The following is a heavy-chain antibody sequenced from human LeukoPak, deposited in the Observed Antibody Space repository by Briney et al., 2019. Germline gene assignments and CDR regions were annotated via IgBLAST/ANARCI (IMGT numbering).Heavy chain of an antibody. D-gene: IGHD3-22*01. J-gene: IGHJ4*02. V-gene: IGHV1-69*05. CDR1: GGTFSSYA. Sequence: SVKVSCKASGGTFSSYAISWVRQAPGQGLEWMGGIIPILGTANYAQKFQGRVTITTDESTSTTYMELSSLRSEDTAVYYCARDGYYDSSGYYYGDYWGQGTLVTVSS. CDR3: ARDGYYDSSGYYYGDY. CDR2: IIPILGTA.